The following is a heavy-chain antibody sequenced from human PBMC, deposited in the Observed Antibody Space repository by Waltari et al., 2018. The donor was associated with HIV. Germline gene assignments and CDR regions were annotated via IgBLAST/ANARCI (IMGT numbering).Heavy chain of an antibody. CDR3: ARDLIFYYDTSDYYPFDY. D-gene: IGHD3-22*01. CDR2: INPNSGNT. J-gene: IGHJ4*02. V-gene: IGHV1-2*02. CDR1: GYTFTEYY. Sequence: QVQLVQSGAEVKKPGASVKVSCKASGYTFTEYYIHWVRQAPGQGLEWLGWINPNSGNTIYAQNFQGRVSMTRDTSIRTAYMELSRLRSDDTAVYYCARDLIFYYDTSDYYPFDYWGQGTLVTVSS.